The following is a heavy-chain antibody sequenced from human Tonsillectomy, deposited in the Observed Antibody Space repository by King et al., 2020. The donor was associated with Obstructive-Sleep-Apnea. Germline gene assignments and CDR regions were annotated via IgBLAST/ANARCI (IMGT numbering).Heavy chain of an antibody. CDR3: ARAVKTYYYDSSGLDY. Sequence: QLQESGPGLVKPSQTLSLICTVSGGSISSGDYYWSWIRQPPGKGLEWIGDIYYSGSTYYNPSLKRRVTISIDTSKNQFSLKLSSVTAADTAVYFCARAVKTYYYDSSGLDYWGQGTLVTVSS. CDR2: IYYSGST. J-gene: IGHJ4*02. V-gene: IGHV4-30-4*01. D-gene: IGHD3-22*01. CDR1: GGSISSGDYY.